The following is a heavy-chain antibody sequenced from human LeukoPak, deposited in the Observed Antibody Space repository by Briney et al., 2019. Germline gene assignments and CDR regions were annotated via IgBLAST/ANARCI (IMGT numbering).Heavy chain of an antibody. V-gene: IGHV3-30*02. J-gene: IGHJ5*02. CDR3: AKDRHRGYSYGTNWFDP. CDR1: GFTFSSYG. Sequence: GGSLRLSCAASGFTFSSYGMHWVRQAPGKGLEWVAFIRYDGSNKYYADSVKGRFTISRDNSKNTLYLQMNSLRAEDTAVYYCAKDRHRGYSYGTNWFDPWGQGTLVTVSS. CDR2: IRYDGSNK. D-gene: IGHD5-18*01.